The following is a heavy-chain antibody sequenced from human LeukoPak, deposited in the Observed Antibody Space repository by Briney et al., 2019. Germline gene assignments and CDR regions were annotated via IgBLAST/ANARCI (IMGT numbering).Heavy chain of an antibody. V-gene: IGHV4-4*07. Sequence: PSETLSLTCAVSGVSISNYYWSWLRQPAGKGLEWIGRIYPSGSTNYNPSLKSRVTMSVDTSENQFSLKLSSVTAADTAVYFCARGGYSSSWSPDYWGQGTLVTVSS. CDR2: IYPSGST. D-gene: IGHD6-6*01. J-gene: IGHJ4*02. CDR3: ARGGYSSSWSPDY. CDR1: GVSISNYY.